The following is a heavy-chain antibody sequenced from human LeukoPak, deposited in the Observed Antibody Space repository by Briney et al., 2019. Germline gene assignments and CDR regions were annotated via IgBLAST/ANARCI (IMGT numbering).Heavy chain of an antibody. CDR3: ARLYYYGWGSYSGPFDY. CDR2: IYYSGST. J-gene: IGHJ4*02. CDR1: GGSISSSSYY. V-gene: IGHV4-39*02. D-gene: IGHD3-10*01. Sequence: PSETLSLTCTVSGGSISSSSYYWGWIRQPPGKGLEWIGSIYYSGSTYYNPSLRSRVTISLDTSKNHFSLKLSSVTAADTAVYYCARLYYYGWGSYSGPFDYWGQGTLVTVSS.